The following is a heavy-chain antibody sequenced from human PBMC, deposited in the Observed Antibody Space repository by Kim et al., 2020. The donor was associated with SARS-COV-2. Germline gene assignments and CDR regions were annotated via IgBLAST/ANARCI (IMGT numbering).Heavy chain of an antibody. CDR3: ARNIGITMIVVVTGWFDT. Sequence: SETLSLTCTFSVVSIISGGYYCSWIRQHPVKGLEWIGYIYYSGITYYNPSLKSRVTISVDTSKNQFSLKLSSVTAADTSVYYCARNIGITMIVVVTGWFDTWGQGTLVTVSS. J-gene: IGHJ5*02. D-gene: IGHD3-22*01. CDR2: IYYSGIT. V-gene: IGHV4-31*03. CDR1: VVSIISGGYY.